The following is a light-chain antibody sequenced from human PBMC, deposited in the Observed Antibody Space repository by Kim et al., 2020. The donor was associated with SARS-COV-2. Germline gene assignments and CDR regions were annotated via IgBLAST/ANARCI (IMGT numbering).Light chain of an antibody. Sequence: AVGQTVRITCQGDRLRSYYASWYQQKPGQAPVLVIYEKNNRPSGIPDRFSGSSSGNTASLTITGAQAEDEADYYCNSRESGVNHVVFGGGTQLTVL. V-gene: IGLV3-19*01. CDR3: NSRESGVNHVV. CDR2: EKN. J-gene: IGLJ3*02. CDR1: RLRSYY.